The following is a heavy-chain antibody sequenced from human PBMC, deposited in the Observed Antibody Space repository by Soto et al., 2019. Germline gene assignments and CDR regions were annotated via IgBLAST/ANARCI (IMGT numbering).Heavy chain of an antibody. J-gene: IGHJ4*02. Sequence: QVQLVESGGGLVKPGGSLRLSCAASGFTFSGYYMSWIRQAPGKGLEWVSYISSSGSTIYYADSVRGRFTISRDNARNSLYQQMNSLRAEYTAVSYCARVLLASGNDYWGQGTLVTVSS. CDR2: ISSSGSTI. CDR3: ARVLLASGNDY. CDR1: GFTFSGYY. D-gene: IGHD3-3*01. V-gene: IGHV3-11*01.